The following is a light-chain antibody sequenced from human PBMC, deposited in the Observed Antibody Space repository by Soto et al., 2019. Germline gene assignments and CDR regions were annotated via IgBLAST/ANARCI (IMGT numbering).Light chain of an antibody. Sequence: QMTQSPSALSASVGDRVTFTCRASENIDSWLAWYQQKPGKAPKLLIYKASNLESGVPSRFIGSGSGTEFTLTISSLQPDDFATYYCQQYKSYLYSFGQGTVLEI. CDR1: ENIDSW. J-gene: IGKJ2*03. V-gene: IGKV1-5*03. CDR2: KAS. CDR3: QQYKSYLYS.